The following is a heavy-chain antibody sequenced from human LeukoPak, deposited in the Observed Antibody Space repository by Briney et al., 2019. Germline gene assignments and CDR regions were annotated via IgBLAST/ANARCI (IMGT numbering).Heavy chain of an antibody. D-gene: IGHD2-15*01. CDR1: GFTFSSYG. Sequence: GGSLRLSCAASGFTFSSYGMHWVRQAPGKGLEWVAFIRYDGSNKYYADSVKGRFTFSRDNSKNTLYLQMNSLRAEDTAVYYCAKSGGSHDAFDIWGQGTMVTVSS. J-gene: IGHJ3*02. V-gene: IGHV3-30*02. CDR3: AKSGGSHDAFDI. CDR2: IRYDGSNK.